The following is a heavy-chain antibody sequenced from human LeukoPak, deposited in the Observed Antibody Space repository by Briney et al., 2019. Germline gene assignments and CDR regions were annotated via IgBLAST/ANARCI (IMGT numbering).Heavy chain of an antibody. D-gene: IGHD3-10*01. CDR2: ICGSGGST. J-gene: IGHJ4*02. V-gene: IGHV3-23*01. CDR3: AKVPNSYDSGSYTFDY. Sequence: GGSLRLSCAASGCTFSSYAMSWVRQAPGKGLEGVSAICGSGGSTYYADSVKGRFTISRHNSKNTLYLQMNSLRAEDMAVYYCAKVPNSYDSGSYTFDYWGQGTLVTVSS. CDR1: GCTFSSYA.